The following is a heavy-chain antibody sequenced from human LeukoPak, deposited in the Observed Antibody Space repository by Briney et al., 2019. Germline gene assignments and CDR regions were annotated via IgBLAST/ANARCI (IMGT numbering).Heavy chain of an antibody. CDR2: IGGSGATI. CDR3: AKDRGGPYSSSWYDFDY. V-gene: IGHV3-23*01. Sequence: GGSLRLSCAASGFDFSAYGMNWVRQAPGKGLEWVSAIGGSGATIYYADSVRGRFTISRDNSKNTLYLQMNSLRAEDTAVYYCAKDRGGPYSSSWYDFDYWGQGTLITVSS. CDR1: GFDFSAYG. D-gene: IGHD6-13*01. J-gene: IGHJ4*02.